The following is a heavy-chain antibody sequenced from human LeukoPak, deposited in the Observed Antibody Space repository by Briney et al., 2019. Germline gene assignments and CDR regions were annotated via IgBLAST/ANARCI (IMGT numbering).Heavy chain of an antibody. V-gene: IGHV3-30*02. D-gene: IGHD3/OR15-3a*01. Sequence: GGSLRLSCAASGFTFSNYGMHWFRRAPGKGLEWVAFIQSDGTTKYYTDSVRGRFTISRDKSKNTLYLQKNSLRAGDTALFYCAKDRWTGFSAVDSWGQGTLVTVSS. J-gene: IGHJ4*02. CDR1: GFTFSNYG. CDR3: AKDRWTGFSAVDS. CDR2: IQSDGTTK.